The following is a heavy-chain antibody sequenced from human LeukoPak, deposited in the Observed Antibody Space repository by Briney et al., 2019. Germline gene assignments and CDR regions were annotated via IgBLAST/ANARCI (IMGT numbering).Heavy chain of an antibody. CDR3: ASSPPYYYYGMDV. Sequence: PSETLSLTCTVSGGSISSYYWSWIRQPPGKGLEWIGYIYYSGSTNYNPSLKNRVTISVDTSKNQFSLKLSSVTAADTAVYYCASSPPYYYYGMDVWGQGTTVTVSS. V-gene: IGHV4-59*01. CDR1: GGSISSYY. CDR2: IYYSGST. J-gene: IGHJ6*02.